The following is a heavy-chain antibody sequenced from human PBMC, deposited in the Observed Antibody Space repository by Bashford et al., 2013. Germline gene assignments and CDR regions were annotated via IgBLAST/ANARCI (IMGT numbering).Heavy chain of an antibody. V-gene: IGHV1-2*04. CDR2: INPNSGGT. J-gene: IGHJ5*02. CDR1: GYTFTGYY. CDR3: AREATSIAVAGPGWFDP. D-gene: IGHD6-19*01. Sequence: VASVKVSCKASGYTFTGYYMHWVRQAPGQGLEWMGWINPNSGGTNYAQKFQGWVTMTRDTSISTAYMELSRLRSDDTAVYYCAREATSIAVAGPGWFDPWGQGTLVTVSS.